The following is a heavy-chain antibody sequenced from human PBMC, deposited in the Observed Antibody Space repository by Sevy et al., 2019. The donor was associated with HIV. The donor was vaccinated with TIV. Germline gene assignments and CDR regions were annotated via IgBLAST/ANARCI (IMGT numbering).Heavy chain of an antibody. CDR2: INPNSGGT. Sequence: ASVKVSCKASGYTFTGYYIHWVRQAPGQGLEWMGWINPNSGGTNYAQKFQGWVTMTRDTSISTAYMELSRLRSDDTAVYYCARAYCGGDCRSFDYWGQGTLVTVSS. CDR1: GYTFTGYY. D-gene: IGHD2-21*02. CDR3: ARAYCGGDCRSFDY. V-gene: IGHV1-2*04. J-gene: IGHJ4*02.